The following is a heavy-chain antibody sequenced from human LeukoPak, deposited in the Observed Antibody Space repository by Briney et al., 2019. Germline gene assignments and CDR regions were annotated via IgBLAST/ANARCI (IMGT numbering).Heavy chain of an antibody. CDR3: ASLAETVVTPDDAFDI. CDR1: GGSISSYY. CDR2: IYYSGST. V-gene: IGHV4-59*08. Sequence: SETLSLTCTVSGGSISSYYWSWIRQPPGKGLEWIGYIYYSGSTNYNPSLKNRVTISVDTSKNQFSLKLSSVTAADTAVYYCASLAETVVTPDDAFDIWGQGTMVTVSS. J-gene: IGHJ3*02. D-gene: IGHD4-23*01.